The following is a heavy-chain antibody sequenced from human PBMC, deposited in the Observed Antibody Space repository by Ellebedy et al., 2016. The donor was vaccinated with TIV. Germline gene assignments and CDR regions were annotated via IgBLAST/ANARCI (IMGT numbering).Heavy chain of an antibody. V-gene: IGHV4-61*01. D-gene: IGHD3-16*01. CDR3: ARFDTFGGPGVDY. CDR2: IYYSGST. J-gene: IGHJ4*02. Sequence: MPSETLSLTCTVSGGSVSSGSYYWSWIRQPPGKGLEWIGYIYYSGSTNYNPSLKSRVTISVDTSKNQFSLKLSSVTAADTAVYYCARFDTFGGPGVDYWGQGTLVTVSS. CDR1: GGSVSSGSYY.